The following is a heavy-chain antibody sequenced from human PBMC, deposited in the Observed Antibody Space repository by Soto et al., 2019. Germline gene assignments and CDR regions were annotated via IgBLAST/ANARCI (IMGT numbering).Heavy chain of an antibody. J-gene: IGHJ6*02. CDR1: GFTFSSYW. CDR2: IKSDGSST. D-gene: IGHD5-18*01. V-gene: IGHV3-74*01. Sequence: GGSLRLSCAGSGFTFSSYWMHWVRQAPGKGLVWVSRIKSDGSSTSYADSVKGRFTISRDNAENTVYLQMNSLRAEDTAVYYCARGIPNVYGTDVWGQGTSVTVPS. CDR3: ARGIPNVYGTDV.